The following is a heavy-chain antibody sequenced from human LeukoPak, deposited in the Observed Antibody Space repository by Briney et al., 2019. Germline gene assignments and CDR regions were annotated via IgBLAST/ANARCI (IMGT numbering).Heavy chain of an antibody. CDR3: AKGPAPRLGEFSYHALVDY. CDR1: GFTFSSYG. D-gene: IGHD3-16*02. Sequence: RGSLRLSCVASGFTFSSYGMHWVRQAPGKGLEWVAFISYDGSNENIADSVKGRFIISRDNSKNTLYLQMNSLRAEDTAVYYCAKGPAPRLGEFSYHALVDYWGQGTLVTVSS. V-gene: IGHV3-30*18. J-gene: IGHJ4*02. CDR2: ISYDGSNE.